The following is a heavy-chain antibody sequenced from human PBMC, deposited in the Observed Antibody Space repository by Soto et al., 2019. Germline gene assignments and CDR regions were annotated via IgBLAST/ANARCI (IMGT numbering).Heavy chain of an antibody. V-gene: IGHV3-48*02. J-gene: IGHJ4*02. CDR1: EFTFSTYS. Sequence: PGGSLRLSCAASEFTFSTYSMNWVRQAPGKGLEWISYISSTSSNINYADSVKGRFTISRDNARNSLYLQMNSLRDEDTAVYYCARDSCRNTSCAANYWGQGTLVTVSS. CDR3: ARDSCRNTSCAANY. D-gene: IGHD2-2*01. CDR2: ISSTSSNI.